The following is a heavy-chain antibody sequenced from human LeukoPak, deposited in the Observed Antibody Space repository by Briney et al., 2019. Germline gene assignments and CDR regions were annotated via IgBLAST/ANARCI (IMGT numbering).Heavy chain of an antibody. CDR1: GGSFSGYY. V-gene: IGHV4-34*01. Sequence: PSETLSLTCAVYGGSFSGYYWSWIRQPPGKGLEWIGEINHSGSTNYNPSLKSRVTISVDTSKNQFSLKLSSVTAADTAVYYCARGGGYYYDSSGQAPFDYWGQGTLVTVSS. CDR2: INHSGST. D-gene: IGHD3-22*01. CDR3: ARGGGYYYDSSGQAPFDY. J-gene: IGHJ4*02.